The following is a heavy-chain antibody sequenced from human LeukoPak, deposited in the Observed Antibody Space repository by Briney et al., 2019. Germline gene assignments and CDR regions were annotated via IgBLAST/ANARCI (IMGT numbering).Heavy chain of an antibody. CDR1: GGSISSSNW. CDR2: IYHSGST. Sequence: SETLSLTCAVSGGSISSSNWWSWVRQPPGEGLEWIGEIYHSGSTNYNPSLKSRVTISVDKSKNQFSLKLSSVTAADTAVYYCARDRCSGGSCYSPSSWDVWGKGTTVTVSS. D-gene: IGHD2-15*01. CDR3: ARDRCSGGSCYSPSSWDV. J-gene: IGHJ6*04. V-gene: IGHV4-4*02.